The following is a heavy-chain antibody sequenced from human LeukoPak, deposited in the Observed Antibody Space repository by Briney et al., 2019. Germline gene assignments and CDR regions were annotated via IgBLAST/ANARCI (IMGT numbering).Heavy chain of an antibody. Sequence: PGGSLSLSCAPSGFPFSAYDLHWVRQPPGKGPEWVSAFGSAGDTYYPGAVKGRFTISRDYATDSLYLQMNSLRAGDTAVYFCVRGALPGDNWYFDLWGRGTLVTVSS. CDR2: FGSAGDT. V-gene: IGHV3-13*01. J-gene: IGHJ2*01. CDR1: GFPFSAYD. CDR3: VRGALPGDNWYFDL.